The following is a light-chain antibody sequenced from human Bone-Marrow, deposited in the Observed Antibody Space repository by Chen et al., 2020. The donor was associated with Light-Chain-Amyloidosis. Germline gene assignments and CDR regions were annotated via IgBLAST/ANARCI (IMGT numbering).Light chain of an antibody. CDR1: NIGSTS. V-gene: IGLV3-21*02. Sequence: SYVLTQPSSVSVAPGQTATIACGGNNIGSTSVHWYQQTPGQAPLVVVYDDSDRPSGIPERVSGSSSGNTATLTISRVEAGDEADEYCRVWDRGSDLPVFGGGTKLTVL. CDR3: RVWDRGSDLPV. J-gene: IGLJ3*02. CDR2: DDS.